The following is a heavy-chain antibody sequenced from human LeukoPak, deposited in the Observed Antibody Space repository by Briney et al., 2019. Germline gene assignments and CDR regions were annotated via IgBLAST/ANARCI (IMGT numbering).Heavy chain of an antibody. CDR3: ACNWNYRIELAPYRPPKS. CDR2: IIPIFGTA. CDR1: GGTFSSYA. Sequence: SVKVSCKASGGTFSSYAISWVRQAPGQGPEWMGGIIPIFGTANYAQKFQGRVTITADESTSTAYMELSSLRSEDTAVYYCACNWNYRIELAPYRPPKSWGQGTLVTVSS. D-gene: IGHD1-7*01. V-gene: IGHV1-69*13. J-gene: IGHJ4*02.